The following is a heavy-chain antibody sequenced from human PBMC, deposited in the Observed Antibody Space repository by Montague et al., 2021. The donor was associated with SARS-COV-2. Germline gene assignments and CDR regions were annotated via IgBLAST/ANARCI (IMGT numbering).Heavy chain of an antibody. D-gene: IGHD4-23*01. CDR1: GGSITGYY. CDR3: VRDHPYGGPRGAYDI. J-gene: IGHJ3*02. Sequence: SETLSLTCTVSGGSITGYYWSWLRRSPGKGLEWIAYIYDGGAVNYNPSLVSRVTISTDTSKNQLSLKVNSLTAADTAVYYCVRDHPYGGPRGAYDIWGQGTVVTVSS. CDR2: IYDGGAV. V-gene: IGHV4-59*01.